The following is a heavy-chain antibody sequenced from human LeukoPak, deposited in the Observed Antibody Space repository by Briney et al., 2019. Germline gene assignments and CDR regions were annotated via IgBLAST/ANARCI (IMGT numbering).Heavy chain of an antibody. CDR1: GGSISSSSYY. CDR2: IYYSGST. Sequence: PSETLSLTCTVSGGSISSSSYYWGWIRQPPGKGLEWIGSIYYSGSTYYNPSLKSRVTISVDTSKNQFSLKLSSVTAADTAVYYCARHRRGAAAGPRDLDPWGQGTLVTVSS. D-gene: IGHD6-13*01. J-gene: IGHJ5*02. CDR3: ARHRRGAAAGPRDLDP. V-gene: IGHV4-39*01.